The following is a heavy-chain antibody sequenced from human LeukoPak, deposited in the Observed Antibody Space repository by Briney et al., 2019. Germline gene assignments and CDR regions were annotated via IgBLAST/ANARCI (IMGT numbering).Heavy chain of an antibody. CDR1: GYTFTSYD. Sequence: ASVKVSCKASGYTFTSYDINWVRQATGQGLEWMGWMNPHSGNTVYAQKFQGRVTMTRNTAISTACMELGSLRSEDTAVYYCARHPIVGATTDWFDPWGQGTLVTVSS. CDR3: ARHPIVGATTDWFDP. J-gene: IGHJ5*02. D-gene: IGHD1-26*01. CDR2: MNPHSGNT. V-gene: IGHV1-8*01.